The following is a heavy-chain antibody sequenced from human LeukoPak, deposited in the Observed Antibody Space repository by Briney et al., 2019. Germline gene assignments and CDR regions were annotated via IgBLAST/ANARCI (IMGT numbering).Heavy chain of an antibody. CDR1: GGSISSYY. D-gene: IGHD3-22*01. J-gene: IGHJ4*02. V-gene: IGHV4-59*01. Sequence: KTSETLSLTCTVSGGSISSYYWSWIRQPPGKGLEWIGYIYYSGSTNYNPSLKSRVTISVDTSKNQCSLKLSSVTAADTAVYYCARTRSYYDSSGYINYFDYWGQGTLVTVSS. CDR3: ARTRSYYDSSGYINYFDY. CDR2: IYYSGST.